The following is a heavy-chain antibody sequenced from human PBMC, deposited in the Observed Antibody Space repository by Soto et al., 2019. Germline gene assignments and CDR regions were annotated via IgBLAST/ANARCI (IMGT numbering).Heavy chain of an antibody. Sequence: QVQLVESGGGVVQPGRSLRLSCAASGFTFSSYGMHWVRQAPGKGIEWVAVISYDGSYKYYADSVKGRFTNSRDNSKNTLYLKMNSLRAEDTAVYYCAKWNGGFDYWGQGTLVTVSS. CDR3: AKWNGGFDY. J-gene: IGHJ4*02. CDR2: ISYDGSYK. CDR1: GFTFSSYG. D-gene: IGHD3-16*01. V-gene: IGHV3-30*18.